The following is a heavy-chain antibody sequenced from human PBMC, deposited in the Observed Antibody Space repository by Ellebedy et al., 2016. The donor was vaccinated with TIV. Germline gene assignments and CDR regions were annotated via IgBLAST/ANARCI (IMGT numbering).Heavy chain of an antibody. CDR3: ARASLGTTYYFDY. D-gene: IGHD1-1*01. J-gene: IGHJ4*02. Sequence: SETLSLTXTVSGGSVSSYYWSWIRQPPGKGLEWIGYIYYSGNTNYNPSLKSRVTISVDTSKNQFSLKLNSVTAADTAVYYCARASLGTTYYFDYWGQGTLVTVSS. V-gene: IGHV4-59*02. CDR1: GGSVSSYY. CDR2: IYYSGNT.